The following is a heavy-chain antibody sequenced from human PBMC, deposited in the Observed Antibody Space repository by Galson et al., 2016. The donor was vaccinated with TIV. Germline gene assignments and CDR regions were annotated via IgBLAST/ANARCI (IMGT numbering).Heavy chain of an antibody. CDR1: GFTFSNYG. Sequence: SLRLSCAASGFTFSNYGMHWVRQAPGKGLEWVAVLSYDERNKKYADSVKGRFTISRDNSKNTLYLQMHSLRPDDTAVYYCATDRNTAMDTYHYYYGMDVWGQGTTVTVSS. CDR3: ATDRNTAMDTYHYYYGMDV. J-gene: IGHJ6*02. D-gene: IGHD5-18*01. CDR2: LSYDERNK. V-gene: IGHV3-30*03.